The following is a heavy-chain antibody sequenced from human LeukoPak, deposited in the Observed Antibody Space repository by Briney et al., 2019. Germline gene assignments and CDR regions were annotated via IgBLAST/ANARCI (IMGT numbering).Heavy chain of an antibody. CDR2: ISSSGSGDNT. D-gene: IGHD1-1*01. J-gene: IGHJ4*02. CDR1: GFAFSSYW. V-gene: IGHV3-23*01. Sequence: GGSLRLSCAASGFAFSSYWMHWVRQAPGKGLEWVSGISSSGSGDNTYYADSVKGRFTISRDNSKNTLYLQMNSLRADDTAVYYCAKSNNWRFDYWGQGTLVTVSS. CDR3: AKSNNWRFDY.